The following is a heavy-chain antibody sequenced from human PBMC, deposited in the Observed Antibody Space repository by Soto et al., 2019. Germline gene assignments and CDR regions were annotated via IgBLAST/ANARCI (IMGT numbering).Heavy chain of an antibody. CDR3: AKAWGIDY. J-gene: IGHJ4*02. CDR1: EFTIVGYG. D-gene: IGHD7-27*01. V-gene: IGHV3-23*01. CDR2: ISGSGSST. Sequence: GVSKRHCYTAAEFTIVGYGVSWVRQAPGKGLEWVSTISGSGSSTYSADSVKGRFTISRDNSKNTLYLQMNSLRVEDTAIYYCAKAWGIDYWGQGTLVTVS.